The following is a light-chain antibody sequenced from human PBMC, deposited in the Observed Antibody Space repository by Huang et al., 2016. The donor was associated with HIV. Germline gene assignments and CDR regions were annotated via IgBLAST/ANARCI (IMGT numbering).Light chain of an antibody. CDR1: QSVRSY. Sequence: EIVLTQSPATLSLSPGERATLPCRASQSVRSYLAWYQQKPGQAPRLLIYDASNRATGIPARFSGSGSGTDFTLTISNLQSEDFAVYYCQQRSAWPLTFGGGTKVEI. J-gene: IGKJ4*01. CDR3: QQRSAWPLT. CDR2: DAS. V-gene: IGKV3-11*01.